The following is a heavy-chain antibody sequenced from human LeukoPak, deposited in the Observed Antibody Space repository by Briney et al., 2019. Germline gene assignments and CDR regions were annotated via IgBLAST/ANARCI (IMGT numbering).Heavy chain of an antibody. D-gene: IGHD3-10*01. V-gene: IGHV1-69*01. CDR3: ARVSPIWFGANWFDP. CDR2: ILLIFGAA. J-gene: IGHJ5*02. CDR1: GGTFSSYV. Sequence: SVKVSCEASGGTFSSYVISWVRQAPGQGREWMGGILLIFGAAEYAKKYKRRVTITADESTSTAYVELSSLTSEDTAAYYCARVSPIWFGANWFDPWGQGTLVTVSS.